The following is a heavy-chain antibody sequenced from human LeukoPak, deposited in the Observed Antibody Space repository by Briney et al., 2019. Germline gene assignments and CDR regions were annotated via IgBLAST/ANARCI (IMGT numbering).Heavy chain of an antibody. J-gene: IGHJ4*02. CDR3: ASHQGYRHDY. Sequence: GGSLRLSCAVSGFTFSGYWMSWVRQAPGKGLEWVANIKQDGSEKYVDSVKGRFTISRDNAKSSLYLQMNSLRVEDTAVYYCASHQGYRHDYWGQGTLVTVSS. V-gene: IGHV3-7*01. CDR2: IKQDGSEK. D-gene: IGHD2-15*01. CDR1: GFTFSGYW.